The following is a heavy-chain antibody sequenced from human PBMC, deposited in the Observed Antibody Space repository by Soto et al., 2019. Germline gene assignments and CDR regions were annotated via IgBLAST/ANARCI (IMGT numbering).Heavy chain of an antibody. D-gene: IGHD6-19*01. Sequence: VQLVESGGGVVQPGRSLRLSCAASGFTFSSYGMHWVRQAPGKGLEWVAVISYDGSNKYYADSVKGRFTISRDNSKNTLYLQMNSLRAEDTAVYYCAKGWYSSGWYYFDYWGQGTLVTVSS. CDR2: ISYDGSNK. V-gene: IGHV3-30*18. CDR3: AKGWYSSGWYYFDY. J-gene: IGHJ4*02. CDR1: GFTFSSYG.